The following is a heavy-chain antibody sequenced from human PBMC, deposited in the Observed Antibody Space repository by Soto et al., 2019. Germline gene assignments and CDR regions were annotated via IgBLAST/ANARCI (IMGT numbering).Heavy chain of an antibody. Sequence: GGSLRLSCAASGFTFSSYAMSWVRQAPGKGLEWVSAISGSGGSTYYADSVKGRFTISRDNSKNTLYLQMNSLRAEDTAVYYCAKMVGLLRRGNWFDPWGQGTLVTVSS. CDR1: GFTFSSYA. D-gene: IGHD3-22*01. CDR3: AKMVGLLRRGNWFDP. CDR2: ISGSGGST. J-gene: IGHJ5*02. V-gene: IGHV3-23*01.